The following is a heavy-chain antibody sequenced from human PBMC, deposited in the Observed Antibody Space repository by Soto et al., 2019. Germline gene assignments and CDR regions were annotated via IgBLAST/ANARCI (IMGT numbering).Heavy chain of an antibody. V-gene: IGHV3-23*01. CDR1: GFTFNNYA. Sequence: GGSLRLSCAASGFTFNNYAMDWVRQAPGKGLEWVSAISGSGGRTYYADSVKGRFTISRDNSKNTLYLQMNSLRAEDTAVYYCAKDLGRGSFDAFEIWGQGTMVTVSS. CDR3: AKDLGRGSFDAFEI. D-gene: IGHD1-26*01. J-gene: IGHJ3*02. CDR2: ISGSGGRT.